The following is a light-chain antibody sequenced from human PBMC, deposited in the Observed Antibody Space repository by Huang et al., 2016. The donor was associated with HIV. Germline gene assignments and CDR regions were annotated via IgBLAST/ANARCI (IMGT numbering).Light chain of an antibody. CDR2: WAS. J-gene: IGKJ3*01. CDR1: QSVLYTFNNKNY. Sequence: DIVMTQSPDSLAVSLGERATINCKSSQSVLYTFNNKNYVAWYQQKPGQPPKLLIYWASTRESGVPDRFSGSGSGTDFTLTISSLQAEDVAVYYCQQYYSSPPAFGPGTKVDIK. CDR3: QQYYSSPPA. V-gene: IGKV4-1*01.